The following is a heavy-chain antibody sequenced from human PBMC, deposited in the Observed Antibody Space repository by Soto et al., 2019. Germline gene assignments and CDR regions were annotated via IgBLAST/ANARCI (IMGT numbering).Heavy chain of an antibody. CDR1: GLTFSSYA. CDR3: AKDSSGYSYDHNAFDI. CDR2: VSGGGGST. J-gene: IGHJ3*02. Sequence: ESGGGLVQPGGSLRLSCAASGLTFSSYAMNWVRQAPGTGLEWVSGVSGGGGSTYYADSVKGRFTISRDNSKNTLYLQMNSLRAEDTAVYYCAKDSSGYSYDHNAFDIWGQGTMVTVSS. V-gene: IGHV3-23*01. D-gene: IGHD5-18*01.